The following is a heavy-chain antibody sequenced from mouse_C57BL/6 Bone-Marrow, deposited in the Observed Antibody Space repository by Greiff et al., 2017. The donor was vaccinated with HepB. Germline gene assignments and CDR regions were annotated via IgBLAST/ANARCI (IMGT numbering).Heavy chain of an antibody. Sequence: DVKLQESGPGLVKPSQSLSLTCSVTGYSITSGYYWNWIRQFPGNKLEWMGYISYDGSNNYNPSLKNRISITRDTSKNQFFLKLNSVTTEDTATYYCARDRYYGSSYDYAMDYWGQGTSVTVSS. D-gene: IGHD1-1*01. J-gene: IGHJ4*01. V-gene: IGHV3-6*01. CDR2: ISYDGSN. CDR3: ARDRYYGSSYDYAMDY. CDR1: GYSITSGYY.